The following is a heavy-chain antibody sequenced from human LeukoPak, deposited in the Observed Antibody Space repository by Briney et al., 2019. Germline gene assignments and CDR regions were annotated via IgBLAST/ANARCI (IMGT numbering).Heavy chain of an antibody. V-gene: IGHV3-30*02. CDR1: GFTFSSYG. J-gene: IGHJ3*02. CDR3: AKGHSSGWYLDAFDI. CDR2: IRYDGSNK. D-gene: IGHD6-19*01. Sequence: SGGSLRLSCAASGFTFSSYGMHWVRQAPGKGLEWVAFIRYDGSNKYYADSVKGRFTISRDNSKNTLYLQMNSLRAEDTAVYYCAKGHSSGWYLDAFDIWGQGTMVTVSS.